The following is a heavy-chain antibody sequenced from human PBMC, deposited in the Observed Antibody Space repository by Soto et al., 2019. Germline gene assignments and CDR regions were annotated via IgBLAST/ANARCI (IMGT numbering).Heavy chain of an antibody. Sequence: GSGPTLVNPTQTLTLTFSVWGVSLSTSGVCVSWIRQPPGKALEWLARIAWDDDKYYSTSLKTRLTISKDTSKNQVVLTMTNMDPVDTATYYCARIIKADCISASCSYYYGMDVWGQGTTVTVSS. D-gene: IGHD2-2*01. V-gene: IGHV2-70*11. CDR3: ARIIKADCISASCSYYYGMDV. CDR1: GVSLSTSGVC. CDR2: IAWDDDK. J-gene: IGHJ6*02.